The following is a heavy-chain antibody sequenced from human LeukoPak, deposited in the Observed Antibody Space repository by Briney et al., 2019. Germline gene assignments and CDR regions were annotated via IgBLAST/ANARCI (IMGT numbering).Heavy chain of an antibody. V-gene: IGHV1-18*04. Sequence: ASVKVSCKASGYTFTGYGISWVRQAPGQGLEWMGWISGYNGNTNYAQKVQGRVTMTTDTSTSTAYMELRSLRSDDTAVYYCARGGRATAAAGPVFDYWGQGTLVTVSS. CDR2: ISGYNGNT. CDR1: GYTFTGYG. J-gene: IGHJ4*02. CDR3: ARGGRATAAAGPVFDY. D-gene: IGHD6-13*01.